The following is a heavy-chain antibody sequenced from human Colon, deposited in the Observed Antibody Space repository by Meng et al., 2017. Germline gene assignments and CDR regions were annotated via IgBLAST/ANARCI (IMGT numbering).Heavy chain of an antibody. CDR2: IFATENT. CDR1: GGSFNRDS. Sequence: QGQLQESGPGLVKSSETLSLTCVVSGGSFNRDSWNWIRLAAGKDLEWIGRIFATENTNYNPSLKSRVVMSIDTSKNQFSLNLKSVTAADTAVYYCARGSGSYGQFDAWGQGTLVTVSS. V-gene: IGHV4-4*07. D-gene: IGHD1-26*01. CDR3: ARGSGSYGQFDA. J-gene: IGHJ4*02.